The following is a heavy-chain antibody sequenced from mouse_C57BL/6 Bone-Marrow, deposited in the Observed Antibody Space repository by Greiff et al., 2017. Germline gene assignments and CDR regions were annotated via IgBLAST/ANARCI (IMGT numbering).Heavy chain of an antibody. D-gene: IGHD2-3*01. J-gene: IGHJ2*01. CDR1: GYTFTSYW. Sequence: QVQLQQPGAELVKPGASVKMSCKASGYTFTSYWITWVKQRPGQGLEWIGDIYPGSGSTNYNEKFKGKATLTVDTSSGTAYMQLSSLTSEASAVYYCAPMMSYYCDYWGQGTTLTVSS. V-gene: IGHV1-55*01. CDR2: IYPGSGST. CDR3: APMMSYYCDY.